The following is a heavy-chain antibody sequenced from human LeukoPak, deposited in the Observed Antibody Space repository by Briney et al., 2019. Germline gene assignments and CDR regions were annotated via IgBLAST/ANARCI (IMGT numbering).Heavy chain of an antibody. V-gene: IGHV3-11*01. J-gene: IGHJ4*02. CDR1: GFTFSDYH. Sequence: GGSLRLSCAASGFTFSDYHMSWIRQAPGKGLEWVSYINSSGTNIYYAVSERGRFTISRDNARNALYLQMNSLRAEDTAVYYCVTLSVVVVPADLNWGQGTLVTVSS. D-gene: IGHD2-15*01. CDR2: INSSGTNI. CDR3: VTLSVVVVPADLN.